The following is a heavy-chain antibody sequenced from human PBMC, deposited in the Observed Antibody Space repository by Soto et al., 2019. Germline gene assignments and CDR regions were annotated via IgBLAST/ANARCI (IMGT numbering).Heavy chain of an antibody. V-gene: IGHV4-4*02. CDR3: ARVDSGYDFD. CDR1: GGSIRSSNW. CDR2: ICHSGST. D-gene: IGHD5-12*01. Sequence: QVQLQESGPGLVKPSGTLSLTCAVSGGSIRSSNWWSWVRQPPGKGLEWIGEICHSGSTNYNPSLKSRVTMSVDKSKDQFSLKVNSVTAADTAVYYCARVDSGYDFDWGQGTLVTVSS. J-gene: IGHJ4*02.